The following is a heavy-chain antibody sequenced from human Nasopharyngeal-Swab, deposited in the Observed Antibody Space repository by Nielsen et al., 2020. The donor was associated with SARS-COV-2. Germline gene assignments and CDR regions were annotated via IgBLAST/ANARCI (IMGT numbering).Heavy chain of an antibody. J-gene: IGHJ4*02. CDR2: IYYSGST. D-gene: IGHD5-12*01. V-gene: IGHV4-39*07. CDR1: GGSISSSSYY. CDR3: ASSIRYSGYDLGFDY. Sequence: SETLSLTCTVPGGSISSSSYYWGWIRQPPGKGLEWIGSIYYSGSTYYNPSLKSRVTISVDTSKNQFSLKLSSVTAADTAVYYCASSIRYSGYDLGFDYWGQGTLVTVSS.